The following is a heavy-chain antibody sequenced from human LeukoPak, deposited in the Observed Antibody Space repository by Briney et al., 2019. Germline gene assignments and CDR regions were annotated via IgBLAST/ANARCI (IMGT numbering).Heavy chain of an antibody. J-gene: IGHJ4*02. V-gene: IGHV3-64D*06. D-gene: IGHD4-23*01. CDR3: VKVGATAVVTPYFDY. CDR2: VSTNGGST. Sequence: GGSLRLSCSASGFTFSSYAMHWVRQAPGKGLECVSAVSTNGGSTYYADSVKGRFTISRDNSKNTLYLRMSSLRAEDTAVYYCVKVGATAVVTPYFDYWGQGALVTVSS. CDR1: GFTFSSYA.